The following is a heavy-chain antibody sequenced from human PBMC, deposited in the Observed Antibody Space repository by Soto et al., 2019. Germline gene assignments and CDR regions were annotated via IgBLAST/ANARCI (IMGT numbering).Heavy chain of an antibody. CDR3: AREEVTMVRGIFRNWFDP. J-gene: IGHJ5*02. D-gene: IGHD3-10*01. Sequence: PSETLSLTCIVSGDSISDHYWTWIRQPPGKGLEWIGCIYYTGSTNYNPSLKSRVSMSLDTSKKQFSLKLTSVTPADTAVCYCAREEVTMVRGIFRNWFDPWGQGILVTVSS. V-gene: IGHV4-59*11. CDR2: IYYTGST. CDR1: GDSISDHY.